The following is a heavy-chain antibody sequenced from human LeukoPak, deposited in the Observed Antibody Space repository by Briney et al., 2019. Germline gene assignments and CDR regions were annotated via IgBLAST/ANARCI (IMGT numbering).Heavy chain of an antibody. Sequence: ASVKVSCKASGYSFTDHYLHWLRQAPGQGPEWMGWISADNGNTNYAQKVQGRVTLTTDTSTSTAYMELTSLRSDDTAVYYCARAPSRGYTYGSLDYWGQGTLVTVSS. V-gene: IGHV1-18*04. J-gene: IGHJ4*02. D-gene: IGHD5-18*01. CDR1: GYSFTDHY. CDR3: ARAPSRGYTYGSLDY. CDR2: ISADNGNT.